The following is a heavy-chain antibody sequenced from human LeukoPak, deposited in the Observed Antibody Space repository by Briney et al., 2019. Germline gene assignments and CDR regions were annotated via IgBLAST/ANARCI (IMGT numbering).Heavy chain of an antibody. V-gene: IGHV1-69*13. Sequence: ASVKVSCKASGGTFSSYAISWVRQAPGQGLEWMGGIIPIFGTANYAQKFQGRVTITADESTSTAYMELSSLRSEDTAVYYCARAHPQSDYDSSGYYYSTWGQGTLVTVSS. CDR3: ARAHPQSDYDSSGYYYST. CDR2: IIPIFGTA. D-gene: IGHD3-22*01. J-gene: IGHJ5*02. CDR1: GGTFSSYA.